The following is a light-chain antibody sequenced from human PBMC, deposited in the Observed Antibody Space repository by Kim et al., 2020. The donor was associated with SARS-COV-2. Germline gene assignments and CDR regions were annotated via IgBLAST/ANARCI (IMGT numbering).Light chain of an antibody. CDR1: QGISSY. J-gene: IGKJ2*01. Sequence: SASTGDRVPITCRASQGISSYLAWYQQKPGKAPKLLIYAASTLQSGVPSRFSGSGSGTDFTLTISCLQSEDFATYYCQQYYSYPRTFGQGTKLEI. CDR3: QQYYSYPRT. V-gene: IGKV1-8*01. CDR2: AAS.